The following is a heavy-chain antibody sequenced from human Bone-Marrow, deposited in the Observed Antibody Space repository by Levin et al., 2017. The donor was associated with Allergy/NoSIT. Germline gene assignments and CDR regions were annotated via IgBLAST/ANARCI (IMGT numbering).Heavy chain of an antibody. D-gene: IGHD2-21*01. CDR1: GFTINNYY. CDR3: SRDLLY. J-gene: IGHJ4*02. V-gene: IGHV3-53*01. CDR2: IYGGGST. Sequence: GGSLRLSCAASGFTINNYYMNWVRQAPGKGLESVSFIYGGGSTFYADSVKGRFAISRDIFRNMVFLEMNSLREEDTAVYYCSRDLLYWGRGTLVTVSS.